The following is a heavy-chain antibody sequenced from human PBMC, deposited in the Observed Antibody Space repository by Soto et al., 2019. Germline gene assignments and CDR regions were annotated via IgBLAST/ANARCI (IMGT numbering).Heavy chain of an antibody. CDR1: GVTFSISA. CDR2: IPYHGSNK. CDR3: ARDRVPLYEQLWAYYHYRIDV. V-gene: IGHV3-30-3*01. D-gene: IGHD5-18*01. J-gene: IGHJ6*02. Sequence: GGSLRLSCADSGVTFSISAMHWVRLALHKGQEWGAVIPYHGSNKYDADSMKGRCTISEDNSKKALYLQMNSLRAEDTAVYYCARDRVPLYEQLWAYYHYRIDVGGRGTTVTVSS.